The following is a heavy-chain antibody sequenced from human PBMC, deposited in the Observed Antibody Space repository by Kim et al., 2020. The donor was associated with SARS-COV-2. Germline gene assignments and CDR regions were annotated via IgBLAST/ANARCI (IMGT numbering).Heavy chain of an antibody. V-gene: IGHV3-13*04. CDR2: IGTGGDT. CDR1: GFSFRTFD. D-gene: IGHD7-27*01. Sequence: GGSLRLSCAASGFSFRTFDFHWVRLSTGKGPEWISTIGTGGDTYYIDSVKGRFTVSRDNAKSSFHLQMNSLRAGDTAVYYCARGGTHWGDQSFDLWGQGTLVTVSS. J-gene: IGHJ4*02. CDR3: ARGGTHWGDQSFDL.